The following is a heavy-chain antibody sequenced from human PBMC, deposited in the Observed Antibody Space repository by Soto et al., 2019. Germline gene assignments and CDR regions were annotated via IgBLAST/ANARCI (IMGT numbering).Heavy chain of an antibody. CDR3: ARVLLSGPKEIYYFDY. V-gene: IGHV1-18*01. Sequence: ASVKVSCKASGYTFTSYGISWVRQAPGQGLEWMGWISAYNGNTNYAQKLQGRVTMTTDTSTSTAYMELRSLRSDDTAVYYCARVLLSGPKEIYYFDYWGQGTLVTVSS. D-gene: IGHD2-8*02. CDR2: ISAYNGNT. CDR1: GYTFTSYG. J-gene: IGHJ4*02.